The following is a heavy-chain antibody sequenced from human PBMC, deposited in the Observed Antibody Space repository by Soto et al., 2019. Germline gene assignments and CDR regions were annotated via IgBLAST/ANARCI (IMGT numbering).Heavy chain of an antibody. Sequence: GGSLRLSCAASGFTFSDYYTSWIRQAPGKGLEWVSYISSSSYTNYADSVKGRFTISRDNAKNSLYLQMNSLRAEDTAVYYCARDGVVTAIRSPYYYGMDVWGQGTTVTVSS. CDR1: GFTFSDYY. D-gene: IGHD2-21*02. CDR3: ARDGVVTAIRSPYYYGMDV. V-gene: IGHV3-11*06. J-gene: IGHJ6*02. CDR2: ISSSSYT.